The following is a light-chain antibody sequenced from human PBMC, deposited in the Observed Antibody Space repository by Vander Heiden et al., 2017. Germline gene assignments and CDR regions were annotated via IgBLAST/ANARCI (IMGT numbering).Light chain of an antibody. J-gene: IGKJ4*01. CDR2: DAS. V-gene: IGKV3-11*01. CDR3: QQRSNWPLT. CDR1: QSVSSY. Sequence: EIVLTQSPATLSLSPGERATLSCRASQSVSSYLAWYQQKLGQAPRLLIYDASNRATGSPARFSGSGSGTDFTITISSLEPEDVAIYYCQQRSNWPLTFGGGTKVEIK.